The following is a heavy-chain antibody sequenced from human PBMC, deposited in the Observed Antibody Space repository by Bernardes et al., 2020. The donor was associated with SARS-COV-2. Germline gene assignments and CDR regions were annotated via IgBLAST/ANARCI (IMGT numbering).Heavy chain of an antibody. CDR2: SYYSAST. D-gene: IGHD4-17*01. V-gene: IGHV4-59*08. Sequence: SETLSLTCTVSGGSISSCYWSWLRQRPGKGLERIGYSYYSASTNYNPSLKSRVTISVDTSKNQFSLKLSSVTAADTAVYYCARHRDYGDYEYYFDYWGQGTLVTVSS. J-gene: IGHJ4*02. CDR3: ARHRDYGDYEYYFDY. CDR1: GGSISSCY.